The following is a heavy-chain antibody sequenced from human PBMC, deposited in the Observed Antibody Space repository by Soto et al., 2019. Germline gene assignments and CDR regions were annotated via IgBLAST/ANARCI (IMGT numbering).Heavy chain of an antibody. J-gene: IGHJ3*02. CDR3: ARDWHIVVVTAILGHDAFDI. CDR2: INAGNGNT. CDR1: GYTFTSYS. D-gene: IGHD2-21*02. V-gene: IGHV1-3*01. Sequence: QVQLVQSGAEVKKPGASVKVSCKASGYTFTSYSMHWVRQAPGQRLEWMGWINAGNGNTKYSQKCQGRVTITRDTSXXTXYXXLSSLRSEDTAVYYCARDWHIVVVTAILGHDAFDIWGQGTMVTVSS.